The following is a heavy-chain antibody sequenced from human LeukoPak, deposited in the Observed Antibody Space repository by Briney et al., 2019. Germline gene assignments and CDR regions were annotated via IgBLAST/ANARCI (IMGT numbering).Heavy chain of an antibody. V-gene: IGHV3-30*18. CDR3: AKGARGDTVTSIVGLNWFDP. D-gene: IGHD4-17*01. CDR1: GFTFSTYY. Sequence: GGSLRLSCAASGFTFSTYYMAWVRQALGKGLEWVAVISYDGSHKYYADSVKGRFSISRDNSKNTLYLQMNSLRADDTAVYYCAKGARGDTVTSIVGLNWFDPWGQGTLVTVSS. CDR2: ISYDGSHK. J-gene: IGHJ5*02.